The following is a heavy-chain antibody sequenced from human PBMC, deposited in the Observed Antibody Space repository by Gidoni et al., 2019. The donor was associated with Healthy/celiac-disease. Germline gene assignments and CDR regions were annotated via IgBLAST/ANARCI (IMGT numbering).Heavy chain of an antibody. CDR2: IYYSGST. J-gene: IGHJ1*01. CDR1: GGSISSSSYY. V-gene: IGHV4-39*01. D-gene: IGHD4-17*01. CDR3: ARHGSYGDARAYFQH. Sequence: QLQLQESGPGLVKPSETLSLTCPVSGGSISSSSYYWGWIRQPPGKGLEWIGSIYYSGSTYSNPSLKSRVTISVDTSKNQFSLKLSSVTAADTAVYYCARHGSYGDARAYFQHWGQGTLVTVSS.